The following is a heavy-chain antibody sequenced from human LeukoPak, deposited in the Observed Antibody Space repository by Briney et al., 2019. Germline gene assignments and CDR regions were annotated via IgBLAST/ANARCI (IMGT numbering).Heavy chain of an antibody. CDR3: ARDIQVVAATDSHFDY. V-gene: IGHV3-30*02. D-gene: IGHD2-15*01. CDR2: IRYDGSNK. Sequence: GGSLRLSCAASGFTFSSYGMHWVRQAPGKGLEWVAFIRYDGSNKYYADSVKGRFTISRDNARNSLFLQMNSLRAEDTAVYFCARDIQVVAATDSHFDYWGQGTLVTVSS. J-gene: IGHJ4*02. CDR1: GFTFSSYG.